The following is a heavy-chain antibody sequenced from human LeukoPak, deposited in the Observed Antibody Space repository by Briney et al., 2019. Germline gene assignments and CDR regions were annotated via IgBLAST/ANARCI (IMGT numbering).Heavy chain of an antibody. D-gene: IGHD3-16*01. CDR2: ISANNGNT. J-gene: IGHJ3*02. V-gene: IGHV1-18*01. CDR1: GYTFTSYG. CDR3: ARAGEPRAFDI. Sequence: ASVKVSCKASGYTFTSYGISWVRQAPGQGLEWMGSISANNGNTNYAQKLQGRVTMTTKTSTSTAYMGLRSLRSDDTAVYYCARAGEPRAFDIWGQGTMVTVSS.